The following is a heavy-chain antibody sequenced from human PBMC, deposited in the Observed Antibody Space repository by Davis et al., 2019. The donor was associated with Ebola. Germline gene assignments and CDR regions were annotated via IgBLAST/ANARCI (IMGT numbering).Heavy chain of an antibody. D-gene: IGHD1-26*01. CDR1: GFAFNTYA. CDR2: ISGSGGST. Sequence: GESLKISCAASGFAFNTYAMTWVRQPPGKGLEWVPAISGSGGSTYYADSVKGRFTISRDNSKNTLYLQMNSLRAEDTAVYYCAREGGWELLTHWGQGTLVTVSS. J-gene: IGHJ4*02. CDR3: AREGGWELLTH. V-gene: IGHV3-23*01.